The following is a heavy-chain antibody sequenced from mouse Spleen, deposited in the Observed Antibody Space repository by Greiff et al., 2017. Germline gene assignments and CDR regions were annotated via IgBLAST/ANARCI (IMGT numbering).Heavy chain of an antibody. CDR1: GFTFSSFG. Sequence: EVKLVESGGGLVQPGGSRKLSCAASGFTFSSFGMHWVRQAPEKGLEWVAYISSGSSTIYYADTVKGRFTISRDNPKNTLFLQMTSLRSEDTAMYYCARDYYGSSPYAMDYWGQGTSVTVSS. CDR3: ARDYYGSSPYAMDY. CDR2: ISSGSSTI. D-gene: IGHD1-1*01. J-gene: IGHJ4*01. V-gene: IGHV5-17*02.